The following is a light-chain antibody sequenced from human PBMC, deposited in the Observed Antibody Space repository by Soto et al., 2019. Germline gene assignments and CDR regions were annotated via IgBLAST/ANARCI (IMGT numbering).Light chain of an antibody. CDR1: QSVGSY. J-gene: IGKJ4*01. V-gene: IGKV3-11*01. CDR3: QQRSNWPSLT. CDR2: DAS. Sequence: VLTQSPGAVSLSQGEKAPLSCSASQSVGSYLAWYQHKPGQAPRLLISDASNRATGIPARFSGSGSETDFTLTISSLEPEDSAVYYCQQRSNWPSLTFAGGTKVDI.